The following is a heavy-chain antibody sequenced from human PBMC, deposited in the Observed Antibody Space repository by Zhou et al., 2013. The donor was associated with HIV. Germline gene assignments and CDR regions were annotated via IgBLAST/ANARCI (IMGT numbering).Heavy chain of an antibody. CDR2: IIPIFGTT. J-gene: IGHJ2*01. CDR1: GGTFNNYA. CDR3: AREPTGEYWYFDL. Sequence: QVQLVQSGAEVKKPGSSVKVSCKASGGTFNNYAFSWVRQAPGQRLEWMGGIIPIFGTTNYAQNFQGRVTITTDESTTTAYMELSSLTSDDTAVYFCAREPTGEYWYFDLWGHGTLVTVSS. V-gene: IGHV1-69*05. D-gene: IGHD7-27*01.